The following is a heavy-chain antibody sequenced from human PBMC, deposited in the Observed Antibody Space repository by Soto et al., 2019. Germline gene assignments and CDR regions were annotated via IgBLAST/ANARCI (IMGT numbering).Heavy chain of an antibody. CDR2: ISGSGGST. D-gene: IGHD6-13*01. V-gene: IGHV3-23*01. CDR3: AKDQGSSWYEIDY. Sequence: GGSLRLSCAASGFTCSHYAVTWVRQAPGKGLEWVSTISGSGGSTYYADSVKGRFTISRDNSKNTLYLQMNSLGAEDTAVYYCAKDQGSSWYEIDYWGQGTLVTVSS. CDR1: GFTCSHYA. J-gene: IGHJ4*02.